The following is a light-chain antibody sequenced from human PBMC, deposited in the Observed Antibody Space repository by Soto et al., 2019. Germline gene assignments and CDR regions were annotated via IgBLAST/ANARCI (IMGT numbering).Light chain of an antibody. V-gene: IGKV3-15*01. CDR2: GAS. CDR1: QSVSSN. J-gene: IGKJ1*01. CDR3: QQYNNWPPRAWT. Sequence: EIVMTQSPATLSVSPGERAALSCRASQSVSSNLAWYQQKPGQAPRLLIYGASTRATGIPARFSGSGSGTDFTLTISSLQSEDFAVYYCQQYNNWPPRAWTFGQGTKVEIK.